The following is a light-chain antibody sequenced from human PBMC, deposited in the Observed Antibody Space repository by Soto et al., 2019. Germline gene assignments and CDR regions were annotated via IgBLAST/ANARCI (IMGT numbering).Light chain of an antibody. CDR2: EVS. Sequence: QSALTQPASVSGSPGQSITISCTGTSSNVGGYNYVSWYQQHPGAAPKLMIYEVSNRPSGVSNRFSGSKSGNTASLTISGLHAEDDADYYCSSYTSSSINVFGTGTKVTVL. CDR1: SSNVGGYNY. J-gene: IGLJ1*01. V-gene: IGLV2-14*01. CDR3: SSYTSSSINV.